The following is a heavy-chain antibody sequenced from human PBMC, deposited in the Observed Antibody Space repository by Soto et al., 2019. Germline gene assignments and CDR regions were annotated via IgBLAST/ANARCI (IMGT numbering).Heavy chain of an antibody. D-gene: IGHD3-3*01. CDR1: GGSVSSGSYY. CDR2: IYYSGST. Sequence: PSETLSLTCTVSGGSVSSGSYYWSWIRQPPGKGLEWIGYIYYSGSTNYNPSLKSRVTISVDTSKNQFSLKLSSVTAADTAVYYCARGFEWLPYNWFDPWGQGTLVTAPQ. J-gene: IGHJ5*02. V-gene: IGHV4-61*01. CDR3: ARGFEWLPYNWFDP.